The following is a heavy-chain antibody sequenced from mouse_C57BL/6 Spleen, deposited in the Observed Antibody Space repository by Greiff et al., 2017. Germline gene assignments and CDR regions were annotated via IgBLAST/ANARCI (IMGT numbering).Heavy chain of an antibody. D-gene: IGHD1-1*01. V-gene: IGHV1-78*01. CDR1: GYTFTDHT. J-gene: IGHJ2*01. Sequence: QVQLQQSDAELVKPGASVKISCKVSGYTFTDHTIHWMKQRPEQGLEWIGYIYPRDGSTKYNEKFKGKATLTADKSSSTAYMQLNSLTSEDSAVYFCARGGYGSSYPMYYFDYWGQGTTLTVSS. CDR2: IYPRDGST. CDR3: ARGGYGSSYPMYYFDY.